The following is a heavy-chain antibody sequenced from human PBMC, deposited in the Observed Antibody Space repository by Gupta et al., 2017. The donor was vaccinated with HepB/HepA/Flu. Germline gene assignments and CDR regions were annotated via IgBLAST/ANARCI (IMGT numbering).Heavy chain of an antibody. CDR3: ARGKYCLGGSCYSYSWFDP. CDR2: ISYTGTS. D-gene: IGHD3-10*01. J-gene: IGHJ5*02. Sequence: QVHLKESGPGLVKPSQTLSLTCSVSNFSIKSAHTAWLWVRQSPGKGLEWIGSISYTGTSDYNPSLRSRASISTDTSKNHFSLRLTSVTVADTAVYYCARGKYCLGGSCYSYSWFDPWGQGTLVSVSS. CDR1: NFSIKSAHTA. V-gene: IGHV4-30-4*01.